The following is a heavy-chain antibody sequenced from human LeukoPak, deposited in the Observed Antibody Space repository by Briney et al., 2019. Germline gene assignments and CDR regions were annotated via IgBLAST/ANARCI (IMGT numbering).Heavy chain of an antibody. J-gene: IGHJ4*02. D-gene: IGHD3-22*01. CDR1: GFTFSSYA. V-gene: IGHV3-23*01. CDR2: ISGSGGST. Sequence: PGGSLRLSCAASGFTFSSYAMSWVRQAPGKGLEWVSAISGSGGSTYYADSVKGRFTISRDNSKNTLYLQMNSLRAEDTAVYYCAKSDPYYYDSSGYYLEPVDYWGQGTLVTVSS. CDR3: AKSDPYYYDSSGYYLEPVDY.